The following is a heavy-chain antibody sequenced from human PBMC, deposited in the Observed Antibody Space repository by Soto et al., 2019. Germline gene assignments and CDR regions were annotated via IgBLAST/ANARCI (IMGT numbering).Heavy chain of an antibody. CDR1: GFTFSSYA. CDR3: AKDFFRSLLDPGPIDY. J-gene: IGHJ4*02. Sequence: EGSLRLSCAASGFTFSSYAMSWVRQAPGKGLEWVSAISGSGGITYYADSVKGRFTISRDNSKNTLYLQMNSLRAEDRAVYYCAKDFFRSLLDPGPIDYWCQGMLVTVS. CDR2: ISGSGGIT. D-gene: IGHD2-2*03. V-gene: IGHV3-23*01.